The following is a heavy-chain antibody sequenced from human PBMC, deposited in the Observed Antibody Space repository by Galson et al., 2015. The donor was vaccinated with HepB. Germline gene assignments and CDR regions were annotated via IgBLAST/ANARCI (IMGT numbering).Heavy chain of an antibody. V-gene: IGHV1-46*01. CDR1: GYKFTSYY. CDR2: INPSGGST. J-gene: IGHJ4*02. CDR3: ARGVLLWDGPDY. Sequence: SVKVSCKAFGYKFTSYYMHWVRQAPGQGLEWMGIINPSGGSTDYAQKFRGRLTMTRDTSTSTVFMELSSLRSEDTAVYHCARGVLLWDGPDYWGQGTLVTVSS. D-gene: IGHD3-10*01.